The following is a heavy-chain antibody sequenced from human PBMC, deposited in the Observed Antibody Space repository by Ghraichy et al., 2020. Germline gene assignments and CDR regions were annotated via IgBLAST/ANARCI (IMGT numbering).Heavy chain of an antibody. V-gene: IGHV3-21*01. D-gene: IGHD3-22*01. CDR3: ARCPHSSGYCLVDY. CDR1: GFTFSSYS. Sequence: GSLRLSCAASGFTFSSYSMNWVRQAPGKGLEWVSSISSSSSYIYYADSVKGRFTISRDNAKNSLYLQMNSLRAEDTAVYYCARCPHSSGYCLVDYWGQGTLVTVSS. CDR2: ISSSSSYI. J-gene: IGHJ4*02.